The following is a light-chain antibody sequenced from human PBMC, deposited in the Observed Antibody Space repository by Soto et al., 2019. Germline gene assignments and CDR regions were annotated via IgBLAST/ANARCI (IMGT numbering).Light chain of an antibody. CDR1: QGLVYSDGNTF. J-gene: IGKJ5*01. Sequence: DIVMTQSPLSLPVTPGEPASISCRSSQGLVYSDGNTFLAWYQQKPGQAPRLLIHGASNRATGIPDRFSGSGSGTDFTLTINSLQSEDFAVYYCQQYNNWPITFGQGTRLEIK. CDR2: GAS. V-gene: IGKV3D-15*01. CDR3: QQYNNWPIT.